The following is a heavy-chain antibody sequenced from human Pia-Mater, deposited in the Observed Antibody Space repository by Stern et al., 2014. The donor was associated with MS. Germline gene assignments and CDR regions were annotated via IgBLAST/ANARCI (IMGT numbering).Heavy chain of an antibody. V-gene: IGHV3-49*05. D-gene: IGHD3-3*01. J-gene: IGHJ5*02. Sequence: EVQLVESGGGLVKPGRSLRLSCTASGFIFGDYAMSWFRQAPGKGLEWVGFIRSKAYGGTTEYAASVKGRFTISRDDSKSIAYLQMNSLKTEDTAVYYCTTSIFGVVALGWFDPWGQGTLVTVSS. CDR3: TTSIFGVVALGWFDP. CDR1: GFIFGDYA. CDR2: IRSKAYGGTT.